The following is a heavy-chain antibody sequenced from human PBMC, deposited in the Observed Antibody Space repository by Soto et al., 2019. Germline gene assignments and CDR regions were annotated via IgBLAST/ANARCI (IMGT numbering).Heavy chain of an antibody. CDR2: ISYDGSNA. Sequence: GSLRLSCTASGFSFSTYAMYWVRQAPGKGLEWVAIISYDGSNAQYADSVKGRFTVARDNSKNTLYLQMHSLTAEDTAVYYCARDGGGFGELLLNSYDAFDLWGQGKLVTVSS. V-gene: IGHV3-30*04. J-gene: IGHJ3*01. D-gene: IGHD3-10*01. CDR1: GFSFSTYA. CDR3: ARDGGGFGELLLNSYDAFDL.